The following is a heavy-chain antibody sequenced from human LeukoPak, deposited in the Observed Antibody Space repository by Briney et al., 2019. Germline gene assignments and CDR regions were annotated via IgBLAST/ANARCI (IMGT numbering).Heavy chain of an antibody. CDR3: ARGYSSGWYYYGMDV. CDR1: GYTFTSYG. Sequence: ASVNVSCKASGYTFTSYGISWVRQAPGQGLEWMGWISAYNGNTNYAQKLQGRVTMTTDTSTSTAYMELRSLRSDDTAVYYCARGYSSGWYYYGMDVWGQGTTVTVSS. CDR2: ISAYNGNT. J-gene: IGHJ6*02. V-gene: IGHV1-18*01. D-gene: IGHD6-19*01.